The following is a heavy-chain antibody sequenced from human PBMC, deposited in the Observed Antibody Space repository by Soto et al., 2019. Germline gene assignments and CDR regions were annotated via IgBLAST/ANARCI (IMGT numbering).Heavy chain of an antibody. CDR1: GGSISSSSYY. Sequence: QLQLQESGPGLVKPSETLSLTCTVSGGSISSSSYYWGWIRQPPGKGLEWIGSIYYSGSTYYNPSLKSRVTISVDTSKNQFSLKLSSVTAADTAVYYCARLYAGYDAFDIWGQGTMVTVSS. J-gene: IGHJ3*02. D-gene: IGHD3-9*01. CDR2: IYYSGST. V-gene: IGHV4-39*01. CDR3: ARLYAGYDAFDI.